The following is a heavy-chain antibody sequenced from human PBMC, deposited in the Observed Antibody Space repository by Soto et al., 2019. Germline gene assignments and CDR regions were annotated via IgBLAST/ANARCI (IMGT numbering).Heavy chain of an antibody. V-gene: IGHV1-69*04. CDR3: ARDLGSITMVRASPPLGY. CDR1: GGTFSSYT. J-gene: IGHJ4*02. CDR2: IIPILGIA. D-gene: IGHD3-10*01. Sequence: ASVKVSCKASGGTFSSYTISWVRQAPGQGLEWMGRIIPILGIANYAQKFQGRVTITADKSTSTAYMELSSLRSEDTAVYYCARDLGSITMVRASPPLGYWGQGTLVTVSS.